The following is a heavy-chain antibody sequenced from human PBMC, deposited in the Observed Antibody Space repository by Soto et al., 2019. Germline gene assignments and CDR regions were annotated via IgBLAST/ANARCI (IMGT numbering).Heavy chain of an antibody. J-gene: IGHJ4*02. CDR1: GFPFSSYA. CDR2: ISYDGSNK. Sequence: QVQLVESGGGVVQPGRSLRLSCAASGFPFSSYAMHWVRQAPGKGLEWVAVISYDGSNKYYADSVKGRFTISRDNSKNTLYREMKSLRAEDAAVYYCARARSCVFHYRNDYWGQGTLVTVSS. CDR3: ARARSCVFHYRNDY. D-gene: IGHD6-6*01. V-gene: IGHV3-30-3*01.